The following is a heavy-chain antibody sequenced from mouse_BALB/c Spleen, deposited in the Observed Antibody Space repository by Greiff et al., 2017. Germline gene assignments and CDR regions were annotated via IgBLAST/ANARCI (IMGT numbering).Heavy chain of an antibody. D-gene: IGHD2-1*01. CDR3: ARELIYYGNYLFAY. CDR2: ISSGGST. V-gene: IGHV5-6-5*01. Sequence: EVQVVESGGGLVKPGGSLKLSCAASGFTFSSYAMSWVRQTPEKRLEWVASISSGGSTYYPDSVKGRFTISRDNARNILYLQMSSLRSEDTAMYYCARELIYYGNYLFAYWGQGTLVTVSA. CDR1: GFTFSSYA. J-gene: IGHJ3*01.